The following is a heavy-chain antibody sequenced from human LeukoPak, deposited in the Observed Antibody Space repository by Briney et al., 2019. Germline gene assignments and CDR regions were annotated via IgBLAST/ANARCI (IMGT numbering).Heavy chain of an antibody. J-gene: IGHJ1*01. CDR2: INPNSGGT. Sequence: ASVKVSCKASGYTFTGYYMHWVRQAPGQGLEWMGWINPNSGGTNYAQKFQGRVTMTRDTSISTAYVELSRLRSDDTAVYYCARGSGGSSWYLEHFQHWGQGTLVTVSS. CDR3: ARGSGGSSWYLEHFQH. D-gene: IGHD6-13*01. V-gene: IGHV1-2*02. CDR1: GYTFTGYY.